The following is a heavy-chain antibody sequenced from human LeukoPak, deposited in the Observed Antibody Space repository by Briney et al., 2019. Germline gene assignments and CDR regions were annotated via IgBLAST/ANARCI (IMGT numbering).Heavy chain of an antibody. CDR3: ARDLSNNWKLDF. CDR1: GFTFSSYE. D-gene: IGHD1-1*01. CDR2: ISSSGSTI. V-gene: IGHV3-48*03. J-gene: IGHJ4*02. Sequence: GGSLRLSCAASGFTFSSYEMNWVRQAPGKGLEWVSYISSSGSTIYYADSVKGRFTISRDNAKNSLYLQMNSLRAEDTAVYYCARDLSNNWKLDFWGQGTLVTVSS.